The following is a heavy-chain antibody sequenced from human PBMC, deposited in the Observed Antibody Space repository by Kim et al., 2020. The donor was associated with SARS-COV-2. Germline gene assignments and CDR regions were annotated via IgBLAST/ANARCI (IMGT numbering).Heavy chain of an antibody. CDR2: ISDSAGIT. J-gene: IGHJ4*01. CDR3: ANLKSFDTIQPWTREY. CDR1: GFTFSSYA. V-gene: IGHV3-23*01. Sequence: GGSLRLSCAASGFTFSSYAISWVRQAPGKGLEWVSYISDSAGITYYTDSVKGRFTISRDNSKNTLYLQMNSLRADDTAVYYCANLKSFDTIQPWTREYWG. D-gene: IGHD5-18*01.